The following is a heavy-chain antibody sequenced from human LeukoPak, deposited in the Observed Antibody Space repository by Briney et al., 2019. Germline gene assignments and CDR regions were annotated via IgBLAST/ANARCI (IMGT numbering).Heavy chain of an antibody. CDR2: DSSWGNT. CDR3: GWFFYFGS. J-gene: IGHJ4*02. Sequence: SETLSLTCPVSGAPISSSNYWGWVRHSPRKGLEGIGSDSSWGNTYYHPSFKSRVTVSVDTSRNHDSWELTSYCARLHSRGNTGWFFYFGSWGQVTLVSVSS. V-gene: IGHV4-39*02. CDR1: GAPISSSNY. D-gene: IGHD6-19*01.